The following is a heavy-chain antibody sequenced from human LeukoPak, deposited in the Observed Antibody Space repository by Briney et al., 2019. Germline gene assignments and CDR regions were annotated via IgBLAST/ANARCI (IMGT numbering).Heavy chain of an antibody. CDR3: AIPVDTTVRGDSS. V-gene: IGHV1-8*01. CDR2: MNPNSGNT. J-gene: IGHJ4*02. D-gene: IGHD3-10*01. CDR1: GYTFITYD. Sequence: ASVKVSCKASGYTFITYDINWVRQATGQGLEWMGWMNPNSGNTGYAQKFQGRVTMTRNTSISTAYMELSSLTSEDTAVYYCAIPVDTTVRGDSSWGQGTLVTVSS.